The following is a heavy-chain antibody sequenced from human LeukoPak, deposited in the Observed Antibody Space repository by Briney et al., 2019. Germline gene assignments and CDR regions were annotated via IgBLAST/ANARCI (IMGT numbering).Heavy chain of an antibody. D-gene: IGHD1-26*01. CDR1: GFTFSSYA. CDR2: ISISGDDT. V-gene: IGHV3-23*01. J-gene: IGHJ4*02. CDR3: ANPEWGTYLVGFDY. Sequence: GGSMRLSCAASGFTFSSYAMSWVRQAPGKGLEWVSTISISGDDTYYAESVKGRFTISRDNSKNTLYLRMNSLRAEDTAVYFCANPEWGTYLVGFDYWGQGTLVTVSS.